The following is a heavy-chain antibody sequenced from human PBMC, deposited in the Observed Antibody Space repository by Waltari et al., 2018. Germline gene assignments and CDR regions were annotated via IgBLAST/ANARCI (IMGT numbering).Heavy chain of an antibody. CDR3: AREGLTEEAAY. V-gene: IGHV3-7*01. CDR1: GFPFHNFW. J-gene: IGHJ4*02. D-gene: IGHD4-4*01. CDR2: IKHDGSET. Sequence: EIQLVESGGDLVQPGGSLRLSCVTSGFPFHNFWMAWVRQVPGKGVQWWADIKHDGSETYQVDSVKGRFTISRDKARNSLYLEMDRLRVEDTGVYYCAREGLTEEAAYWGQGTLVTVSS.